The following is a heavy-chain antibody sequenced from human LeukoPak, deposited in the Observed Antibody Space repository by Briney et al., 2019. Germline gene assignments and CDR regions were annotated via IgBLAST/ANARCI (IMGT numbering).Heavy chain of an antibody. CDR3: ARGDPHADP. CDR2: ITISGQTK. Sequence: PGGSLRLSCAASGFAFSTYEMSWVRQAPGKGLEWIADITISGQTKNYADSVKGRFTISRDNAMSSLYLQMNSLRVEDTGVFYCARGDPHADPWGQGTLVTVSS. CDR1: GFAFSTYE. V-gene: IGHV3-48*03. J-gene: IGHJ5*02.